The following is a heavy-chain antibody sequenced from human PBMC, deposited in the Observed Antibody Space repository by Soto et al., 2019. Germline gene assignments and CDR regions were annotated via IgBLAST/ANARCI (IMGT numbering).Heavy chain of an antibody. CDR1: GGSFSGYY. CDR2: INHSGNT. Sequence: SETLSLTCAVYGGSFSGYYWSWIRQPPGKGLEWIGEINHSGNTNYNPSLESRVTISVDTSKNQLSLKLSSVTAADTAVYYCARVPAYWGQGTLATVSS. CDR3: ARVPAY. V-gene: IGHV4-34*01. J-gene: IGHJ4*02.